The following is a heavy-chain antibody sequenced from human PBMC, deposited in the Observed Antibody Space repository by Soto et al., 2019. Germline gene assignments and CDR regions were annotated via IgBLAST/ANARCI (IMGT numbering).Heavy chain of an antibody. CDR1: GYTFTGYA. CDR3: ARAVAVAADFDY. CDR2: INAGNGNT. V-gene: IGHV1-3*01. J-gene: IGHJ4*02. Sequence: ASVKVSWKASGYTFTGYAMHWVRQAPGHRLEWMGWINAGNGNTKYSQKFQGRVTITRDTSASTTYMELSSLRSEDTAVYYCARAVAVAADFDYWGQGTLVTVSS. D-gene: IGHD6-19*01.